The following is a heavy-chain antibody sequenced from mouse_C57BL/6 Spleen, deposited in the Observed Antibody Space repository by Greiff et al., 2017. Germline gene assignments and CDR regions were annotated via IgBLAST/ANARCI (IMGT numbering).Heavy chain of an antibody. CDR2: INYDGSST. D-gene: IGHD1-1*01. CDR1: GFTFSDYY. CDR3: ARFICGSSDRGWYFDV. Sequence: DVHLVESEGGLVQPGSSMKLSCTASGFTFSDYYMAWVRQVPEKGLEWVANINYDGSSTYYLDSLKSRFIIARANAKNILYLQMSSLKSEDTATYYCARFICGSSDRGWYFDVWGTGTTVTVSS. V-gene: IGHV5-16*01. J-gene: IGHJ1*03.